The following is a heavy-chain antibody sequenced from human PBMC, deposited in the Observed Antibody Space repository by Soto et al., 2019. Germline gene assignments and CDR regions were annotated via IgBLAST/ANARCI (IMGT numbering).Heavy chain of an antibody. V-gene: IGHV3-74*01. CDR2: INSDGSST. J-gene: IGHJ6*02. D-gene: IGHD1-26*01. Sequence: GGSLRLSCAASGFTFSSYWMHWVRQAPGKGLVWVSRINSDGSSTSYADSVKGRFTISRDNAKNTLYLQMNSLRAEDTAVYYCARVEVGATMGPLWYYYYGMDVWGQGTTVTVSS. CDR1: GFTFSSYW. CDR3: ARVEVGATMGPLWYYYYGMDV.